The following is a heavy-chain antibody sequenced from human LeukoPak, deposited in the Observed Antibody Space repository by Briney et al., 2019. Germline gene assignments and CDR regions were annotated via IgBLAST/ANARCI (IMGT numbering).Heavy chain of an antibody. D-gene: IGHD1-26*01. J-gene: IGHJ4*02. CDR1: GYTFSSYG. CDR2: ISAYNGNT. CDR3: ARDQYSGSSPEHFDY. V-gene: IGHV1-18*01. Sequence: ASVKVSCKASGYTFSSYGISWVRQAPGQGLEWMGWISAYNGNTKYAQKVQGRVTMTTDSSTSTAYMELRSLRSDDTVVYYCARDQYSGSSPEHFDYWGQGTLVTVSS.